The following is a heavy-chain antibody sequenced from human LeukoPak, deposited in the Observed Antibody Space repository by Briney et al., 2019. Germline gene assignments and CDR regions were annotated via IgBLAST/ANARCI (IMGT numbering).Heavy chain of an antibody. Sequence: GGSLRLSCAASGFTFDDYAMHWVRQAPGKGLEWVSGISWNSGSIGYADSVKGRFTISRDNAKNSLYLQMNSLRAEDTALYYCAKSYSGSYDHYFDYWGQGTLVTVSS. V-gene: IGHV3-9*01. J-gene: IGHJ4*02. CDR1: GFTFDDYA. CDR2: ISWNSGSI. D-gene: IGHD1-26*01. CDR3: AKSYSGSYDHYFDY.